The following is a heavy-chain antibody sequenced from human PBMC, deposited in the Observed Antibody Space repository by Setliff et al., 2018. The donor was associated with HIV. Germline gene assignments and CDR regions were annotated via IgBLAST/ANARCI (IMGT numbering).Heavy chain of an antibody. CDR1: GGSIRTGAYY. CDR2: IYYGGRT. D-gene: IGHD3-16*01. Sequence: SETLSLTCTVSGGSIRTGAYYWGWSRQPPGKGREWIGSIYYGGRTFYKPSLKSLLPISVDTSKNQFSLSLNSVTGADTAVYFCARGGAVSADFDSWGQGTLVTVSS. V-gene: IGHV4-39*07. J-gene: IGHJ5*01. CDR3: ARGGAVSADFDS.